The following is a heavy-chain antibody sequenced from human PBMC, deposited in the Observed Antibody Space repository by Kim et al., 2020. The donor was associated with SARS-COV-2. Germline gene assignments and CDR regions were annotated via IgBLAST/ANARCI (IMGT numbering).Heavy chain of an antibody. CDR2: IWYDGSNK. V-gene: IGHV3-33*06. J-gene: IGHJ6*02. CDR3: AKDLSFSYDILTGYYPPYYYYVMDV. CDR1: GFTFSSYG. D-gene: IGHD3-9*01. Sequence: GGSLRLSCAASGFTFSSYGMHWVRQAPGKGLEWVAVIWYDGSNKYYADSVKGRFTISRDNSKNTLYLQMNSLRAEDTAVYYCAKDLSFSYDILTGYYPPYYYYVMDVWGQGTTVTVSS.